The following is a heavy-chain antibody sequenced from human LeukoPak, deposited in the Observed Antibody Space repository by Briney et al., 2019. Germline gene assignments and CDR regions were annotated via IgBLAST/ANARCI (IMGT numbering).Heavy chain of an antibody. CDR2: IYYSGST. CDR3: ARHLFIAAAGTEVYNWFDP. J-gene: IGHJ5*02. V-gene: IGHV4-39*01. Sequence: SETLSLTCTVSGGSISSSSYYGGWIRQPPGKGLEWIGSIYYSGSTYYNPSLKSRVTISVDTSKNQFSLKLSSVTAADTAVYYCARHLFIAAAGTEVYNWFDPWGQGTLVTVSS. D-gene: IGHD6-13*01. CDR1: GGSISSSSYY.